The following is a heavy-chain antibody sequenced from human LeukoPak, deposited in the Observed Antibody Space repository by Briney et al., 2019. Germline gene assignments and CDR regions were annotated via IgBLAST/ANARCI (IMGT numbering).Heavy chain of an antibody. CDR2: IYYSGST. CDR1: GGSIGSSSYY. Sequence: SETLSLTCTVSGGSIGSSSYYWGWIRQPPGKGLEWIGSIYYSGSTYYNPSLKSRVTISVDTSKNQFSLKLSSVTAADTAVYYCARRVSSNWFDPWGQGTLVTVSS. CDR3: ARRVSSNWFDP. D-gene: IGHD6-6*01. J-gene: IGHJ5*02. V-gene: IGHV4-39*01.